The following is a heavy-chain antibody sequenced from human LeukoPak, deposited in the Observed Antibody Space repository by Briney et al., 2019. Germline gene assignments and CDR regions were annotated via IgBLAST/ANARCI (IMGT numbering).Heavy chain of an antibody. D-gene: IGHD6-13*01. CDR1: GASISSYY. J-gene: IGHJ5*02. V-gene: IGHV4-59*01. CDR2: IFFSGST. CDR3: ARTDRVSWFDP. Sequence: SETLSLTCSVSGASISSYYWSWIRQPPGKGLDWIGYIFFSGSTKYNPSLKSRVTLSVDTSRNQYSLKLSSVTAADTAVYYCARTDRVSWFDPWGQGTLVTVSS.